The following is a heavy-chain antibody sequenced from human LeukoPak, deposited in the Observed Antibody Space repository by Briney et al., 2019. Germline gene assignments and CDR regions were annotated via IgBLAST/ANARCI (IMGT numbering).Heavy chain of an antibody. D-gene: IGHD6-13*01. CDR2: IYYSGST. V-gene: IGHV4-39*01. J-gene: IGHJ4*02. Sequence: PSETLSLTCTVSGGSISSYYWGWIRQPPGKGLEWIGSIYYSGSTYYNPSLKSRVTISVDTSKKQFSLNLSSVTAADTAVYYCARQPQLVLYYFDYWGQGTLVTVSS. CDR3: ARQPQLVLYYFDY. CDR1: GGSISSYY.